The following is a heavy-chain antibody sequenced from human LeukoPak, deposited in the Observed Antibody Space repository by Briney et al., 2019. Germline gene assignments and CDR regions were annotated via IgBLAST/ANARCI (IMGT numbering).Heavy chain of an antibody. J-gene: IGHJ4*02. CDR2: INHSDDST. V-gene: IGHV3-23*01. CDR3: ARKLIAVAGIALDY. Sequence: GGSLRLSCAASGFTFSDYYMSWIRQAPGKGLEWVSGINHSDDSTFYAGSVKGRFTLSRDNSKNTLYLQMNSLRAEDTAVYYCARKLIAVAGIALDYWGQGTLVTVSS. CDR1: GFTFSDYY. D-gene: IGHD6-19*01.